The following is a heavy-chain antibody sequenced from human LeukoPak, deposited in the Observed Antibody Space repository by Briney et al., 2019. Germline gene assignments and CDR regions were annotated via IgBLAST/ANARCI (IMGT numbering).Heavy chain of an antibody. V-gene: IGHV1-18*01. CDR3: ARDGGSSPDYYYGMDV. CDR1: GYTFSSYG. D-gene: IGHD2-15*01. CDR2: ISAYNGNT. Sequence: ASVKVSCKASGYTFSSYGISWVRQAPGQGLEWMGWISAYNGNTNYAQKLQGRVTMTTDTSTSTAYMELRSLRSDDTAVYYCARDGGSSPDYYYGMDVWGQGTTVTVSS. J-gene: IGHJ6*02.